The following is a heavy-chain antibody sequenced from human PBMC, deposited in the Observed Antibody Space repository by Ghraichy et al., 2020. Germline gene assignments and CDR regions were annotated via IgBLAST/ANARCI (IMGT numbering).Heavy chain of an antibody. V-gene: IGHV4-34*01. D-gene: IGHD6-13*01. CDR1: GGSFSGYY. Sequence: SETLSLTCAVYGGSFSGYYWSWIRQPPGKGLEWIGEINHSGSTNYNPSLKSRVTISVDTSKNQFSLKLSSVTAADTAVYYCARAAAGSAFDIWGQGTMVTVSS. J-gene: IGHJ3*02. CDR3: ARAAAGSAFDI. CDR2: INHSGST.